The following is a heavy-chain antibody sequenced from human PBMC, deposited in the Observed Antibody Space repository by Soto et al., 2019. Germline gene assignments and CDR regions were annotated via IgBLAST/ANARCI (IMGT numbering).Heavy chain of an antibody. V-gene: IGHV3-30*18. D-gene: IGHD3-22*01. Sequence: QVQLVESGGGVVQPGRSLRLSCAASGFTFSSYGMHWVRQAPGKGLEWVAVISYDGSNKNYADSVKGRFTISRDNSKNTLYLQMNSLRAEDTAVYYCAKGGAGAYYFDSSGYHIDYWGQGTLVTVSS. CDR3: AKGGAGAYYFDSSGYHIDY. CDR1: GFTFSSYG. J-gene: IGHJ4*02. CDR2: ISYDGSNK.